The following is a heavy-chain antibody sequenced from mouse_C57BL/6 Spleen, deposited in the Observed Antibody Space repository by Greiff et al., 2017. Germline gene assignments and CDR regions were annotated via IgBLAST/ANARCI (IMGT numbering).Heavy chain of an antibody. CDR2: ISSGGSYT. CDR1: GFTFSSYG. J-gene: IGHJ1*03. Sequence: EVQLVESGGDLVKPGGSLKLSCAASGFTFSSYGMSWVRQTPDKRLEWVATISSGGSYTYYPDSVQGRFTISRDNDKNTLYLQMSSLKSEDTAMYYCARQTPYGSSSHWYFDVWGTGTTVTVSS. CDR3: ARQTPYGSSSHWYFDV. D-gene: IGHD1-1*01. V-gene: IGHV5-6*01.